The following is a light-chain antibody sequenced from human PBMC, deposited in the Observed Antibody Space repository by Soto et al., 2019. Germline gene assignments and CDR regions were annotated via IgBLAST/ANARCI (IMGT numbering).Light chain of an antibody. Sequence: DIQMTQSPSSVSASVGDRVTITCRASQDISSWLAWYQQKPGKAPKIMIYDVSTLDSGVPSRFSGSASGTEFTLTISSLESDDFATYYCQQYHRYSTFGQGTKVDIK. CDR2: DVS. J-gene: IGKJ1*01. V-gene: IGKV1-5*01. CDR1: QDISSW. CDR3: QQYHRYST.